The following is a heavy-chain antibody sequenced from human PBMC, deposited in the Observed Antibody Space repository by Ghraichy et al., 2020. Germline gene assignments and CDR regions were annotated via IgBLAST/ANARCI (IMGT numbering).Heavy chain of an antibody. D-gene: IGHD3-9*01. CDR3: ARDRPKGMSGTIGTFDI. V-gene: IGHV4-39*07. J-gene: IGHJ3*02. CDR2: IYYNGKT. CDR1: GGSISSTSYY. Sequence: GSLSLTCSVSGGSISSTSYYWGWIRQPPGKGPEWIATIYYNGKTYYNPSLKSRLTMSVDTSKKQFSLKLYSVTAADTAVYYCARDRPKGMSGTIGTFDIWGQGTMVTVSS.